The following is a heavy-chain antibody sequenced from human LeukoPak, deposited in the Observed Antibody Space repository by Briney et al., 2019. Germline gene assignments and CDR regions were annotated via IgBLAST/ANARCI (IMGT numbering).Heavy chain of an antibody. D-gene: IGHD6-19*01. V-gene: IGHV3-64D*06. CDR1: GFTFSSYA. Sequence: PGGSLRLSCSASGFTFSSYAMHWVRQAPGKGLEYVSAISSNGGSTYYADSVKGRFTISRDNSKNTLYLQMGSLRAGDTAVYYCASKYSRGWYVDYWGQGTLVTVSS. CDR2: ISSNGGST. CDR3: ASKYSRGWYVDY. J-gene: IGHJ4*02.